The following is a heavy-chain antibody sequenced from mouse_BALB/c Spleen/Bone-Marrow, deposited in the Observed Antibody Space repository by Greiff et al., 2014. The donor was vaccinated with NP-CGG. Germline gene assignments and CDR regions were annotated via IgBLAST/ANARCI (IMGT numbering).Heavy chain of an antibody. CDR2: IFPGSGNT. Sequence: VQRVESGPELVKPGASVKISCKASGYSFTSYYIHWVRQRPGQGLEWIGWIFPGSGNTKYNEKFKGKATLTADTSSSTAYMQLSSLTSEDSAVYFCARGRFTTVVATGAMDYWGQGTSVTVSS. J-gene: IGHJ4*01. D-gene: IGHD1-1*01. CDR3: ARGRFTTVVATGAMDY. CDR1: GYSFTSYY. V-gene: IGHV1-66*01.